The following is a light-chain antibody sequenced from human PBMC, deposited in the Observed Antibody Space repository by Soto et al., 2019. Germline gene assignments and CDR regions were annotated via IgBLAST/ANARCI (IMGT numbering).Light chain of an antibody. V-gene: IGKV3-20*01. CDR3: QQYSSSSWT. CDR2: GTS. J-gene: IGKJ1*01. Sequence: EIVLTQSPGTLSLSPGERATLSCRASQTVRSNSLVWFQQTPGQAPRLLIYGTSSRATGIPDRFSGSGSETDFTLTISRLEPEDFAVYYCQQYSSSSWTFGQGTKVEI. CDR1: QTVRSNS.